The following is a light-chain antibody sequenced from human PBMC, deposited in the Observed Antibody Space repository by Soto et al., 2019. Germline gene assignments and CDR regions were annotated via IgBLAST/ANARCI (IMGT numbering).Light chain of an antibody. V-gene: IGKV1-33*01. CDR2: DAS. J-gene: IGKJ5*01. CDR1: QDITNY. Sequence: DSQXXQTAAPLAASVGDXVTITCLSSQDITNYLNWYQQKPGKAPRLLLYDASSLETGVLSRFRGSTSWTGFLFILRSLHPEHTATYYCPHYAPLPITFGQGTRLEIK. CDR3: PHYAPLPIT.